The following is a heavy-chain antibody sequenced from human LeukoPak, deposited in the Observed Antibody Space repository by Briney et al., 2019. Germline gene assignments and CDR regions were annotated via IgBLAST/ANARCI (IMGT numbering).Heavy chain of an antibody. CDR1: GYTFTGYY. Sequence: ASVKVSCKPSGYTFTGYYMHWVQQAPGPGLEGMGWINPNSGGTNYAQKFQGRVTMTRDTSISTAYMELSRLRSDDTAVYYCARGGRYYYDSSGYSDYWGQGTLVTVSS. CDR2: INPNSGGT. CDR3: ARGGRYYYDSSGYSDY. V-gene: IGHV1-2*02. J-gene: IGHJ4*02. D-gene: IGHD3-22*01.